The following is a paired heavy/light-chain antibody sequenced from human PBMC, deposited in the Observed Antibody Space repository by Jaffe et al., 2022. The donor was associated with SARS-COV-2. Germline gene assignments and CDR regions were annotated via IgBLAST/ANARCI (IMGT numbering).Heavy chain of an antibody. CDR2: ISPILGTT. CDR1: GGRFMNYG. J-gene: IGHJ6*03. V-gene: IGHV1-69*01. Sequence: QVQLVQSGTEVKKPGSSVKVSCQASGGRFMNYGISWVRQAPGQGLEWMGGISPILGTTKYADNFQGRVTITADESTSTVYMELGGLRTDDTAVYYCATASRGITYYFFYMDVWAKGTTVIVSS. D-gene: IGHD3-10*01. CDR3: ATASRGITYYFFYMDV.
Light chain of an antibody. CDR2: DAS. Sequence: DIQVTQSPSSLSASVGDRVTITCQASQDISNHLNWYQQKPGTAPRLLIYDASNLETGVPSRFSGSGSGTDFSFTISGLQPEDVATYYCQQYDDLPLFGGGTKVEV. V-gene: IGKV1-33*01. J-gene: IGKJ4*01. CDR1: QDISNH. CDR3: QQYDDLPL.